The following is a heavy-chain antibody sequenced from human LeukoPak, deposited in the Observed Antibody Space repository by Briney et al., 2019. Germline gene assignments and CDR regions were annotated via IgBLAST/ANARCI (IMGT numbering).Heavy chain of an antibody. D-gene: IGHD2-15*01. J-gene: IGHJ4*02. CDR2: INAGNGNT. CDR3: ARAFDTVANGDY. CDR1: GYTFTSYA. V-gene: IGHV1-3*01. Sequence: ASVKVSCKASGYTFTSYAMHWVRQAPGQRLEWMGWINAGNGNTKYPQKFQGRVTITRDTSASTAYMELSSLRSEDTAVDYCARAFDTVANGDYWGQGTLVTVSS.